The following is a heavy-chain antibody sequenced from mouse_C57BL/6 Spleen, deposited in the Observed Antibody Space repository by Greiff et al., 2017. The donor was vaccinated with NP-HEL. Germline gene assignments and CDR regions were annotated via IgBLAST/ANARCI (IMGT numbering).Heavy chain of an antibody. CDR3: AHPEGPYYYGSFAY. CDR2: IDPEDGET. D-gene: IGHD1-1*01. V-gene: IGHV14-2*01. Sequence: VQLQQSGAELVKPGASVKLSCTASGFNIKDYYMHWVKQRTEQGLEWIGRIDPEDGETKYAPKFPGKATITADTSSNTAYLQLSSLTSEDTAVYYCAHPEGPYYYGSFAYWGQGTLVTVSA. CDR1: GFNIKDYY. J-gene: IGHJ3*01.